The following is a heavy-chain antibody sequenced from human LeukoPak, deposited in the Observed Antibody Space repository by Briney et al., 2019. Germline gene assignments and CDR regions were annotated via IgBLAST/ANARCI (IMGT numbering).Heavy chain of an antibody. V-gene: IGHV3-23*01. CDR2: VSGSGDST. J-gene: IGHJ4*02. CDR1: GFTFSTYA. CDR3: AKHPEGGNFDY. D-gene: IGHD1-1*01. Sequence: GGSLRLSCAASGFTFSTYAVNWVRQAPGKGLEWVSTVSGSGDSTYYADSVKGRFTISRDNSKDTLYLQMNSLRAEDAAIYYCAKHPEGGNFDYWGQGALVTVSS.